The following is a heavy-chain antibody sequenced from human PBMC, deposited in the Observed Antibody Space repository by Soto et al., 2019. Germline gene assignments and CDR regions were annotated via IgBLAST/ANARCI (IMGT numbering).Heavy chain of an antibody. CDR2: ISYSRRA. J-gene: IGHJ3*02. V-gene: IGHV4-59*01. D-gene: IGHD1-26*01. Sequence: TSETLSLTCPVSGVSMRNYYWNWIRQTPGKGLEWIGSISYSRRASYSPSLQSRVTITVDTSKIQFSLTLNSVTAADTAVYYCARSVWELHAFDIWGQGTMVTV. CDR1: GVSMRNYY. CDR3: ARSVWELHAFDI.